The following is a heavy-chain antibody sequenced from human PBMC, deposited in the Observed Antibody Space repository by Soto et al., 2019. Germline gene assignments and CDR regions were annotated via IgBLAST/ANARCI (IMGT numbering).Heavy chain of an antibody. Sequence: GGSLRLSCAASGFTFSSYAMSWVRQAPGKGLEWVSAISGSGGSTYYADSVKGRFTISRDNSKNTLYLQMNSLRAEDTAVYYCAKAPGIAAAGKGAGYYYYGMDVWGQGTTVTVSS. D-gene: IGHD6-13*01. CDR2: ISGSGGST. CDR1: GFTFSSYA. J-gene: IGHJ6*02. CDR3: AKAPGIAAAGKGAGYYYYGMDV. V-gene: IGHV3-23*01.